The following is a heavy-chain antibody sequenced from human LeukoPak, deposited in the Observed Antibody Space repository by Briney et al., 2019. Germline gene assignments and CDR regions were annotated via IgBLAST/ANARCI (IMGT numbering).Heavy chain of an antibody. CDR3: ARDEARYYDSSGYYGY. CDR1: GGSISSSSYY. V-gene: IGHV4-39*07. J-gene: IGHJ4*02. D-gene: IGHD3-22*01. CDR2: IYYSGST. Sequence: SETLSLTCTVSGGSISSSSYYWGWIRQPPGKGLEWIGSIYYSGSTYYNPSLKSRVTISVDTSKNQFSLKLSSVTAADTAVYYCARDEARYYDSSGYYGYWGQGTLVTVSS.